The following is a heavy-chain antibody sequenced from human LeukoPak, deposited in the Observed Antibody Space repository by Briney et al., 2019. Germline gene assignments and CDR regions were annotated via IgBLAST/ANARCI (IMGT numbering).Heavy chain of an antibody. CDR1: GFTFSIYS. CDR3: ARVAGTEVDY. D-gene: IGHD6-19*01. J-gene: IGHJ4*02. V-gene: IGHV3-21*01. CDR2: ISSSSSYI. Sequence: KPGGSLRLSCAASGFTFSIYSMKWVRQAPGKGLEWVSSISSSSSYIYYADSVKGRFTISRDNAKNSLYLQMNSLRAEDTAVYYCARVAGTEVDYWGQGTLVTVSS.